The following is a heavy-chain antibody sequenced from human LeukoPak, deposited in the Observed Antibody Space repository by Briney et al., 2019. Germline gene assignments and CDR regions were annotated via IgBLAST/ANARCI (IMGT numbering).Heavy chain of an antibody. CDR2: INPNSDGT. V-gene: IGHV1-2*02. CDR1: GSTFTGYY. J-gene: IGHJ3*02. CDR3: ARDKAAFDI. Sequence: ASVKVSCKASGSTFTGYYVHWVRQAPGQGLEWMGWINPNSDGTNYAQKFQGRVTMTRDTSISTAYMELSRLRSDDTAVYYGARDKAAFDIWGQGTMVTVSS.